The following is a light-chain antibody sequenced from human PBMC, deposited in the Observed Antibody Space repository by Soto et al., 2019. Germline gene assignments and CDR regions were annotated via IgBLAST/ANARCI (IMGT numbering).Light chain of an antibody. CDR2: RND. J-gene: IGLJ1*01. CDR3: AAWDDTVRSYV. CDR1: ISNIGNNY. Sequence: QSVLTQLPSVSGTAGQRVTISCSGSISNIGNNYVYWFQQLPGTAPKVLSNRNDQRPSGVPDRFSGSKSGTSASLAISGLRSEDEAEYYCAAWDDTVRSYVFGTGTKLTVL. V-gene: IGLV1-47*01.